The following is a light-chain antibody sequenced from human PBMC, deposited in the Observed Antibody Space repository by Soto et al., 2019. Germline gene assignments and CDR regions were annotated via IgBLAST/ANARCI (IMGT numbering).Light chain of an antibody. J-gene: IGLJ1*01. V-gene: IGLV1-40*01. CDR2: GNS. Sequence: QSVLTQPPSVSGAPGQRVTISCTGSSGNIGAGYDVHWYQQLPGTAPKLLIYGNSNRPSGVPDRFSGSKSGTSASLAITGLQAEDEADYYCQSYDSSLSGAYVFGTGTKLTVL. CDR3: QSYDSSLSGAYV. CDR1: SGNIGAGYD.